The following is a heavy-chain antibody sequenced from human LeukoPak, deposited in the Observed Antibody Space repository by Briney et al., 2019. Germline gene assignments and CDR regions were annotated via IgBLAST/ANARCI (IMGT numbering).Heavy chain of an antibody. CDR3: ARALGSYDDS. D-gene: IGHD1-26*01. J-gene: IGHJ5*01. Sequence: SGGSLRLSCAASGFTFSSYAMHWVRQAPGKGLEWVANIKQDGSEKYYVDSVKGRFTISRDNAKNSLYLQMNSLRAEDTAVYYCARALGSYDDSWGQGTLVTVSS. V-gene: IGHV3-7*01. CDR1: GFTFSSYA. CDR2: IKQDGSEK.